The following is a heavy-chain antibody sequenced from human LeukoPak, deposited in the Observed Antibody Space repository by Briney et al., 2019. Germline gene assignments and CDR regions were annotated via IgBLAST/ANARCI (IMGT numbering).Heavy chain of an antibody. J-gene: IGHJ6*03. Sequence: SVKVSCKASGGTFSSYAISWVRQAPGQGLEWRGGIIPIFGTANYAQKFQGRVTITADESTSTAYMELSSLRSEDTAVYYCARDGDTAMVRSYYYYDMDVWGKGTTVTVSS. CDR2: IIPIFGTA. V-gene: IGHV1-69*13. D-gene: IGHD5-18*01. CDR1: GGTFSSYA. CDR3: ARDGDTAMVRSYYYYDMDV.